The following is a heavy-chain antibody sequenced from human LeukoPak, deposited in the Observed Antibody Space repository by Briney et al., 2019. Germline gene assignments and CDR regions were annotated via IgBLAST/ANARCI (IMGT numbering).Heavy chain of an antibody. CDR1: GYSISSGYY. CDR2: IYHSGST. J-gene: IGHJ6*03. Sequence: PSETLSPTCTVSGYSISSGYYWGWIRQPPGKGLEWIGSIYHSGSTYYNPSLKSRVTISVDTSKNQFSLKLSSVTAADTAVYYCARGSIAYYYMDVWGKGTTVTISS. D-gene: IGHD3-22*01. CDR3: ARGSIAYYYMDV. V-gene: IGHV4-38-2*02.